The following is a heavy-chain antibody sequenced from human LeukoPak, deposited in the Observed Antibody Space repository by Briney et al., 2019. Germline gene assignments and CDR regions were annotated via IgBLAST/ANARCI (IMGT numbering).Heavy chain of an antibody. CDR1: GGSFSGYY. D-gene: IGHD5-24*01. Sequence: LETLSLTCAVYGGSFSGYYWSWIRQPPGKGLEWIGEINHSGSTNYNPSLKSRVTISVDTSKNQFSLKLSSVTAADTAVYYCARDGRDGYNLLDYWGQGTLVTVSS. CDR3: ARDGRDGYNLLDY. V-gene: IGHV4-34*01. J-gene: IGHJ4*02. CDR2: INHSGST.